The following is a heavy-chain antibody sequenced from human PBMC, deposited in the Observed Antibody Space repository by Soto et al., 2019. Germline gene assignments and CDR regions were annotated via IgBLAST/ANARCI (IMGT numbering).Heavy chain of an antibody. CDR3: ARADPYLEWLLDWFDP. D-gene: IGHD3-3*01. Sequence: QVQLQESGPGLVKPSQTLSLTCTVSGGSISSGDYYWSWIRQPPGKGLEWIGYIYYSGSTYYNPSLKSRVTISVDTSKNQFSLKLSSLTAADTAVYYCARADPYLEWLLDWFDPWGQGTLVTVSS. V-gene: IGHV4-30-4*01. J-gene: IGHJ5*02. CDR1: GGSISSGDYY. CDR2: IYYSGST.